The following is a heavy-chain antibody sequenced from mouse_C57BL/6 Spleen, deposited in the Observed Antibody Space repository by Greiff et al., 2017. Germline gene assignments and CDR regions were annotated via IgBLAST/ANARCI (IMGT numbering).Heavy chain of an antibody. Sequence: VKLQQPGAELVRPGSSVKLSCKASGYTFTSYWMHWVKQRPIQGLEWIGNIDPSDSETHYNQKFKDKATLTVDKSSSTAYMQLSSLTSEDSAVYYCARLEYYYGSSYDYWGQGTTLTVSS. J-gene: IGHJ2*01. CDR3: ARLEYYYGSSYDY. V-gene: IGHV1-52*01. CDR2: IDPSDSET. CDR1: GYTFTSYW. D-gene: IGHD1-1*01.